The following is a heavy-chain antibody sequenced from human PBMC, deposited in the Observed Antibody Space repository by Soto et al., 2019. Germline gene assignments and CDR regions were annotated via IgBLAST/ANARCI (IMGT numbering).Heavy chain of an antibody. CDR1: GFTVGGLGIERRA. V-gene: IGHV3-23*01. J-gene: IGHJ6*02. Sequence: EVQLLESGGKLVQPGGSLRLSCELSGFTVGGLGIERRALNWVRQAPGKGLEWVSGISGTGAETHYADSVKGRFTISGDNSKNMLYLEMDRVRVEDTAVYYCAKARLRGGLKRSVTFYFNALDGWGPGTTVTVSS. CDR2: ISGTGAET. D-gene: IGHD2-21*02. CDR3: AKARLRGGLKRSVTFYFNALDG.